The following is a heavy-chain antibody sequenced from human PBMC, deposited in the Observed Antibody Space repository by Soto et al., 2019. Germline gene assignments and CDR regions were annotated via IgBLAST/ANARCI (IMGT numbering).Heavy chain of an antibody. J-gene: IGHJ6*02. CDR2: IYHSGST. V-gene: IGHV4-59*01. CDR3: ARDDTVVTPKYYNYCAIDV. D-gene: IGHD2-15*01. Sequence: PSETLSLTCSVSGGYISSYYWSWIRQPPGKGLEWIGHIYHSGSTNYKASLKSRVIISVDTSKNQLSLKLRSVTAADTAVYYCARDDTVVTPKYYNYCAIDVWGHVPAVTFSS. CDR1: GGYISSYY.